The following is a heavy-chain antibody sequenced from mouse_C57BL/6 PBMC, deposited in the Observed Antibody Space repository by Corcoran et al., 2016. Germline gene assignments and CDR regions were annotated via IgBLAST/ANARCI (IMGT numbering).Heavy chain of an antibody. V-gene: IGHV9-3*01. CDR1: GYTFTTYG. D-gene: IGHD2-1*01. CDR2: INTYSGVP. Sequence: QIQLVQSGPELKKPGETVKISCKASGYTFTTYGMSWVKQAPGKGLKWMGWINTYSGVPTYADDFKGRFAFSLETSASTAYLQINNLKNEDTATYFCAREGNYDLMDYWVKEPQSPSPQ. J-gene: IGHJ4*01. CDR3: AREGNYDLMDY.